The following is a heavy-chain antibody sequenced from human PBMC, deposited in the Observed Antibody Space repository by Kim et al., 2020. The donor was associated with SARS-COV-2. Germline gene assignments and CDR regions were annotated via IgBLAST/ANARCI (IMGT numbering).Heavy chain of an antibody. J-gene: IGHJ4*02. Sequence: GGSLRLSCEASGFTFSTYAIHWVRQAPGKGREWVSVISHDGRHEYFADSLRGRFIISRDNSKDTVYLQMISLRPEDTAIYYCAKDRAYASGWYGNIDYWGQGPLVTVSS. V-gene: IGHV3-30*18. CDR1: GFTFSTYA. CDR2: ISHDGRHE. CDR3: AKDRAYASGWYGNIDY. D-gene: IGHD6-19*01.